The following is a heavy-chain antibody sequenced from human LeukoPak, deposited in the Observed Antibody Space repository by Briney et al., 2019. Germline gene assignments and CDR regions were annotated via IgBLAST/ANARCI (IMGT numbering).Heavy chain of an antibody. D-gene: IGHD6-19*01. CDR3: ATGVRGYNSALDY. CDR2: ISSGSSYI. CDR1: GFTFSNAW. Sequence: GGSLRLSCAASGFTFSNAWMSWVRQAPGKGLEWVSSISSGSSYIYYADSLKGRFTISRDNAKNSLYLQMNSLRAEDTAVYYCATGVRGYNSALDYWGQGTLVTVSP. V-gene: IGHV3-21*01. J-gene: IGHJ4*02.